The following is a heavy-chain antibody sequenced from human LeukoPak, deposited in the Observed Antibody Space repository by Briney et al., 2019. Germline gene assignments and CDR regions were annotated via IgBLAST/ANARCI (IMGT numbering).Heavy chain of an antibody. V-gene: IGHV4-30-4*08. J-gene: IGHJ4*02. CDR3: ARENXYDFWSXXXDY. CDR2: IYYSGST. CDR1: GGSISSGDYY. D-gene: IGHD3-3*01. Sequence: PSQTLSLTCTVSGGSISSGDYYWSWIRQPPGKGLEWIGYIYYSGSTYYNPSLKSRVTISVDTSKNQFSLKLSSVTAADTAVYYCARENXYDFWSXXXDYWGXGTLVTVSS.